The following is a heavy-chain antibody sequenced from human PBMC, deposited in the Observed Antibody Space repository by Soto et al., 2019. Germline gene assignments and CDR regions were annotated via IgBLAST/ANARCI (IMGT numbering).Heavy chain of an antibody. Sequence: QVQLQESGPGLVKPSETLSLTCTVSGGSISIGAYYWTWIRQSPGKGLEWIGYIYYSGHTYYNPSLKSRVTTAVDTSKNEFFLKLSSVTAADTAVYYGARENTVTTVGFDSWGQGTLVTVSS. D-gene: IGHD4-17*01. J-gene: IGHJ4*02. CDR2: IYYSGHT. CDR1: GGSISIGAYY. V-gene: IGHV4-31*03. CDR3: ARENTVTTVGFDS.